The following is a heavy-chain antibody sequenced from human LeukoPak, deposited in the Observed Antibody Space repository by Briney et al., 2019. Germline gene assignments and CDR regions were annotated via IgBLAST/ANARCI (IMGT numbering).Heavy chain of an antibody. Sequence: GGSLRLSCAASGFTFSSYAMHWVRQAPGKGLEWVAVISHDESNKYYADSVKGRFTVSRDNSKNTMYLQMNSLRAEDTAVFYCARDYGSYYDILTGFGNWFDPWGQGTLVTVSS. CDR3: ARDYGSYYDILTGFGNWFDP. D-gene: IGHD3-9*01. CDR2: ISHDESNK. V-gene: IGHV3-30*04. J-gene: IGHJ5*02. CDR1: GFTFSSYA.